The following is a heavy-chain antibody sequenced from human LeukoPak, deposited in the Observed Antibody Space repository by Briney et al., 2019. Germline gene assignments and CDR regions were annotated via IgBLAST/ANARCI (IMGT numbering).Heavy chain of an antibody. CDR2: IYYSGST. CDR3: ARRGYDISTGYLDY. J-gene: IGHJ4*02. Sequence: SQTLSLTCTVSGGSISSGGYYWSWIRQHPGKGLEWIVYIYYSGSTYYNPSLESRVTISVDTSKNQFSLKLSSVTAADTAVYYCARRGYDISTGYLDYWGQGTLVTVSS. V-gene: IGHV4-31*03. D-gene: IGHD3-9*01. CDR1: GGSISSGGYY.